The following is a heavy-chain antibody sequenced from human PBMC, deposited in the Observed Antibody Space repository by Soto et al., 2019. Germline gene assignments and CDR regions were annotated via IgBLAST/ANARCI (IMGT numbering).Heavy chain of an antibody. CDR2: ISGSDGST. Sequence: GGSLRLSCAASGFTFSSYAMSWVRQAPGKGLEWVSAISGSDGSTYYADSVKGRFTISRDNSKNTLYLQMNSLRAEDTAVYYCAKDYDFWSGSNIHYMDVWGKGTTVTVSS. V-gene: IGHV3-23*01. J-gene: IGHJ6*03. D-gene: IGHD3-3*01. CDR3: AKDYDFWSGSNIHYMDV. CDR1: GFTFSSYA.